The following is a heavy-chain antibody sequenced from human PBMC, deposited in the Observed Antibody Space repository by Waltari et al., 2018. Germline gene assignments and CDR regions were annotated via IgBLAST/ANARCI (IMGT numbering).Heavy chain of an antibody. CDR2: IRSKAYGGTT. CDR1: GFTFGDYA. CDR3: TRSPDNGILPSYSSGMDV. Sequence: EVQLVESGGGLVQPGRSLRLSCTASGFTFGDYAMSWFRQAPGKGREWVGCIRSKAYGGTTEYAASVKGRFTISRDDSKSIAYLQMNSLKTEDTAVYYCTRSPDNGILPSYSSGMDVWGQGTTVTVSS. V-gene: IGHV3-49*03. D-gene: IGHD1-20*01. J-gene: IGHJ6*02.